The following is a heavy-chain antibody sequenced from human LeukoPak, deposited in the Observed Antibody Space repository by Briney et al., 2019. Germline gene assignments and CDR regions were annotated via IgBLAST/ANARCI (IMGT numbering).Heavy chain of an antibody. J-gene: IGHJ4*02. CDR2: IYSDGRI. Sequence: PGGSLRLSCGASGFTVSSNYMSWVRQAPGKGLEWVSVIYSDGRIHYADSMKGRFTISRDDSKNTLYLQMNSLRAEDTAVYYCARESGYSYGLAGFFDYWGRGTLVTVSS. CDR3: ARESGYSYGLAGFFDY. V-gene: IGHV3-53*01. CDR1: GFTVSSNY. D-gene: IGHD5-18*01.